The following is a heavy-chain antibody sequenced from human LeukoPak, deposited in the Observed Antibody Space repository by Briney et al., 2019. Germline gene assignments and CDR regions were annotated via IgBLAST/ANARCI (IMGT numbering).Heavy chain of an antibody. V-gene: IGHV3-23*01. CDR3: AKDISEQQLVPYFDY. D-gene: IGHD6-13*01. J-gene: IGHJ4*02. CDR1: GFNLHLHA. Sequence: GGSLRLSCAASGFNLHLHAMSWVRQTPGKGLEWVADIRSDSSTTAYADSVKGRFTISRDNSKNTLYLQMNSLRAEDTAVYYCAKDISEQQLVPYFDYWGQGTLVTVSS. CDR2: IRSDSSTT.